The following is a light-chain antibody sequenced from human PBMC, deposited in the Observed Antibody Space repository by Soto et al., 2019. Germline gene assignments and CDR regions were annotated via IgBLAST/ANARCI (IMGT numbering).Light chain of an antibody. CDR1: SSDVGGYNF. J-gene: IGLJ2*01. Sequence: QSVLTQPASVSGSPGQSITISCTGTSSDVGGYNFVSWYQHHPGKAPKLIIYEVSNRTSGVSNRFSASKSGNTASLTISGLQAEDEADYYCSSYTNSSTLVGFGGGTKLTVL. CDR2: EVS. CDR3: SSYTNSSTLVG. V-gene: IGLV2-14*01.